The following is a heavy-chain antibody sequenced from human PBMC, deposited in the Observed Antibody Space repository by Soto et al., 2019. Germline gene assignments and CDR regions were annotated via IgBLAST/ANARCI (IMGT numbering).Heavy chain of an antibody. Sequence: SVKVSCKASGGTFSSYAISWVRQAPGQGLEWMGGIIPIFGTANYAQKFQGRVTITADESTSTAYMELSSLRSEDTAVYYCARDRENQCQLPQTFDPWGQGTLVTVSS. CDR2: IIPIFGTA. CDR1: GGTFSSYA. J-gene: IGHJ5*02. V-gene: IGHV1-69*13. D-gene: IGHD2-2*01. CDR3: ARDRENQCQLPQTFDP.